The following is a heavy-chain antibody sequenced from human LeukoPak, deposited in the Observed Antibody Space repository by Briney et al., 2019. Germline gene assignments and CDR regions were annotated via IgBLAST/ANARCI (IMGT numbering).Heavy chain of an antibody. CDR1: AGSISSSSHH. V-gene: IGHV4-39*01. CDR2: IYYGRTT. CDR3: ARHYGP. D-gene: IGHD3-10*01. Sequence: SETLSLTCTVSAGSISSSSHHWGWLRQFPGKGLEWIGSIYYGRTTYYNPSLNSRVTISIVTSKNQFSLKLNSVTAADTAVYYCARHYGPWGQGTLVTDSS. J-gene: IGHJ5*02.